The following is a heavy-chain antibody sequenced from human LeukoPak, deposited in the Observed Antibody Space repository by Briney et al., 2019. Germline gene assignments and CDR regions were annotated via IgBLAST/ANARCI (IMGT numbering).Heavy chain of an antibody. CDR3: ARVLLAAAGIGPLFDY. V-gene: IGHV1-69*05. CDR1: GGTFSSYA. D-gene: IGHD6-13*01. CDR2: IIPIFGTA. Sequence: ASVKVSCKASGGTFSSYAISWVRQAPGQGLEWMGGIIPIFGTANYAQKFQGRVTITTDESTSTAYMELSSLRSEDTAVYYCARVLLAAAGIGPLFDYWGQGTLVTVSS. J-gene: IGHJ4*02.